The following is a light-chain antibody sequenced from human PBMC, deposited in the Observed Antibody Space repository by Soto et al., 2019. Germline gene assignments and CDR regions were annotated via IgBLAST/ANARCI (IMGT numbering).Light chain of an antibody. CDR1: QSVSGY. Sequence: EIVLTQSPATLSLSPGERATLSCRASQSVSGYLAWYQQKAGQAPRLLIYDASNRATGIPARFSGSGYGTDFTLSISSLEPEDFAVYYCQQRSTWVTFGGGTKVEIK. J-gene: IGKJ4*01. CDR2: DAS. CDR3: QQRSTWVT. V-gene: IGKV3-11*01.